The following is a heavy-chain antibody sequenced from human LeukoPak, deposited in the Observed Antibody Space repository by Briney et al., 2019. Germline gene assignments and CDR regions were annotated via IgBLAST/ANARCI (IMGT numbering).Heavy chain of an antibody. CDR1: GYTFTSYA. V-gene: IGHV1-3*01. Sequence: ASVKVSCKASGYTFTSYAMHWVRQVPGQRLEWMGWINAGNGNTKYSQKFQGRVTITRDTSASTAYMELSSLRSEDTAVYYCARDITMVRGVPGYWGQGTLVTVSS. CDR3: ARDITMVRGVPGY. CDR2: INAGNGNT. D-gene: IGHD3-10*01. J-gene: IGHJ4*02.